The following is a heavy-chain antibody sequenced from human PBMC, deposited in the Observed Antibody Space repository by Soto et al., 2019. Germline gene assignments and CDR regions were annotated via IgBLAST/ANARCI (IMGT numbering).Heavy chain of an antibody. J-gene: IGHJ4*02. CDR1: GGSISSGDYY. CDR2: TYYSGST. Sequence: QVQLQESGPGLVKPSQTLSLTCTVSGGSISSGDYYWSWIRQPPGKGLEWIGYTYYSGSTSYNPSLESRVTVSVDTSKYQFSLKLSSVTAADTAVYYCARWVDFGATNRNFDYWGQGTLVTVSS. V-gene: IGHV4-30-4*01. CDR3: ARWVDFGATNRNFDY. D-gene: IGHD2-15*01.